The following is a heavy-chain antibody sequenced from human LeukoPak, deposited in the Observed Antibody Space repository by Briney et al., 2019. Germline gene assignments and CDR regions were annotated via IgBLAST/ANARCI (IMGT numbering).Heavy chain of an antibody. V-gene: IGHV3-7*01. Sequence: PGGSLRLSCAAPGFTFSSYWMSWVRQAPGKGLEWVANIKQDGSEKYYVDSVKGRFTISRDNAKNSLYLQMNSLRAEDTAVYYCAREVPYYFDYWGQGTLVTVSS. CDR3: AREVPYYFDY. J-gene: IGHJ4*02. CDR1: GFTFSSYW. D-gene: IGHD1-1*01. CDR2: IKQDGSEK.